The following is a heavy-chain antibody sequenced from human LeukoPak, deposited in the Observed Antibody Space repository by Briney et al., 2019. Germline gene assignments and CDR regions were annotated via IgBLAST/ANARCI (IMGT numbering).Heavy chain of an antibody. CDR2: ISYDGSNK. D-gene: IGHD6-19*01. V-gene: IGHV3-30-3*01. CDR3: ARGASGWYSDY. Sequence: GRSLRLSCAASGFTFSSYAMHWVRQAPGKGLEWVAVISYDGSNKYYADSVKGRFTISRDNSKNTLYLQMNSLRAEDTAVYCCARGASGWYSDYWGQGTLVTVSS. J-gene: IGHJ4*02. CDR1: GFTFSSYA.